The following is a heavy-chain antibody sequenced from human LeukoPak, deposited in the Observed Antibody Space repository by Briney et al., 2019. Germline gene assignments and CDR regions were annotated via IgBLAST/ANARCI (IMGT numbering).Heavy chain of an antibody. CDR1: GFTFSSYA. CDR3: AKDMGVLRFLEWLSPDY. D-gene: IGHD3-3*01. J-gene: IGHJ4*02. V-gene: IGHV3-30*04. Sequence: PGGSLRLSCAASGFTFSSYAMHWVRQAPGKGPEWVAVISYDGSDKYYADSVKGRFTISRDNSKNTLYLQMNSLRAEDTAVYYCAKDMGVLRFLEWLSPDYWGQGTLVTVSS. CDR2: ISYDGSDK.